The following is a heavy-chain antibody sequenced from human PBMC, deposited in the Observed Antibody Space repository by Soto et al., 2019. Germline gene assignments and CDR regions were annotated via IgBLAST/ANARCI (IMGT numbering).Heavy chain of an antibody. V-gene: IGHV3-21*01. J-gene: IGHJ3*01. CDR1: GFTFNDYS. CDR2: ISRINNI. CDR3: ARDFRMVQAYAFDL. Sequence: EVQLVESGGGLVKPGGSLRLSCAASGFTFNDYSMNWVRQAPGKGLEWVSSISRINNIYYADSGRGRFTISRDDAQNSLYLQMDSLRDEDTAVYYWARDFRMVQAYAFDLWGRGTMVTVSS. D-gene: IGHD3-10*01.